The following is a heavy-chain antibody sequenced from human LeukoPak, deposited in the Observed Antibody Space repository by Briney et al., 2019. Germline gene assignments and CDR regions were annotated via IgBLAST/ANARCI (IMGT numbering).Heavy chain of an antibody. CDR3: AKDLTPYYYDSSGINASDI. V-gene: IGHV3-21*04. CDR2: ISSSSSYI. J-gene: IGHJ3*02. D-gene: IGHD3-22*01. CDR1: GFTFSSYW. Sequence: GGSLRLSCAASGFTFSSYWMTWVRQAPGKGLEWVSSISSSSSYIYYADSVKGRFTISRDNSKNTLYLQMNSLRAEDTAVYYCAKDLTPYYYDSSGINASDIWGQGTMVTVSS.